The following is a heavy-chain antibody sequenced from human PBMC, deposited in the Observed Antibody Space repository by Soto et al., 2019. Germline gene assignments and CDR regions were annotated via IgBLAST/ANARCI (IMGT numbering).Heavy chain of an antibody. V-gene: IGHV3-30*18. CDR3: AKAPPGLRIPYYFDY. Sequence: GGSLRLSCAASGFTFSSYGMHWVRQAPGKGLEWVAVISYDGSNKYYADSVKGRFTISRDNSKNTLYLQMNSLRAEDTAVYYCAKAPPGLRIPYYFDYWGQGTLVTVSS. J-gene: IGHJ4*02. D-gene: IGHD2-15*01. CDR2: ISYDGSNK. CDR1: GFTFSSYG.